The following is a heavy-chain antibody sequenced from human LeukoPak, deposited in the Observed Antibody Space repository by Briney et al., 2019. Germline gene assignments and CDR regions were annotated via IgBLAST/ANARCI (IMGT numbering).Heavy chain of an antibody. D-gene: IGHD3-10*01. Sequence: GGSLRLSCAASGFNFNSYWMSWVRQAPGKGLECVANIKQDGSEIYFVDSVKGRFTISRDNAKSSLYLQMNSLRGEDTAVYYCARGRYGSGGHFFDFWGQGALVTVSS. CDR3: ARGRYGSGGHFFDF. V-gene: IGHV3-7*04. CDR2: IKQDGSEI. CDR1: GFNFNSYW. J-gene: IGHJ4*02.